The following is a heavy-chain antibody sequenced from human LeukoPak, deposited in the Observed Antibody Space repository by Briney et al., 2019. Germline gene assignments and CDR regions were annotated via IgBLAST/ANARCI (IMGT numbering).Heavy chain of an antibody. Sequence: GASVKVSCKASGYTVTRYDINWVRQATGQGLEWMGWMNPNSGNTGYAQKFQGRVTMTRNTSISTAYMELSSLRSEDTAVYYCARFFYDSSGYYLGNWGQGTLVTVSS. J-gene: IGHJ4*02. D-gene: IGHD3-22*01. CDR3: ARFFYDSSGYYLGN. CDR2: MNPNSGNT. V-gene: IGHV1-8*01. CDR1: GYTVTRYD.